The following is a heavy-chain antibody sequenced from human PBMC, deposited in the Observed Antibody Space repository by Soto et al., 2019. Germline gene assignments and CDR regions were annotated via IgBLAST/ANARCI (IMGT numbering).Heavy chain of an antibody. D-gene: IGHD1-26*01. J-gene: IGHJ3*02. CDR2: IYPTDSDT. CDR3: ASRVGVNDAFDI. CDR1: GYSFTTHW. Sequence: GESLKISCEGSGYSFTTHWIVWVRQMSGKGLEWMGIIYPTDSDTRYSPSFQGQVAISADKSISTAYLQWSSLKASDTATYYCASRVGVNDAFDIWGQGTMVTVSS. V-gene: IGHV5-51*01.